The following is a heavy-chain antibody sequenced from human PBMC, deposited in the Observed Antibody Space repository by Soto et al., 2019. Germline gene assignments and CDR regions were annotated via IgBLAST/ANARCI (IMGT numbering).Heavy chain of an antibody. V-gene: IGHV1-69*14. CDR2: ILPIFATA. J-gene: IGHJ3*01. Sequence: QVQLVQSGAEVKKPGSSVKVSCKASGGTFSNYAINWVRQAPGQGPEWMGGILPIFATANYAQKFQGRVTIIADKSTSTAYMELRSLRFEDTAVYFCARGCSGGRCYPWDAFDLWGQGTMVTVSS. CDR1: GGTFSNYA. D-gene: IGHD2-15*01. CDR3: ARGCSGGRCYPWDAFDL.